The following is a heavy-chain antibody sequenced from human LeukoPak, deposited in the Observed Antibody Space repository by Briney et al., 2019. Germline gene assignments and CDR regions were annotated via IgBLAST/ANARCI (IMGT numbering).Heavy chain of an antibody. CDR1: GFTFTNYA. V-gene: IGHV3-23*01. D-gene: IGHD4-11*01. Sequence: GGSLSLSCAASGFTFTNYAMNWVRQAPGKGLDWVSGISAGGSTEYADSVKGRFTISRDNSKNTLFLQMNSRRAEDTAVYYCAREKGSSNYDSWGQGTLVSVSS. CDR3: AREKGSSNYDS. CDR2: ISAGGST. J-gene: IGHJ5*01.